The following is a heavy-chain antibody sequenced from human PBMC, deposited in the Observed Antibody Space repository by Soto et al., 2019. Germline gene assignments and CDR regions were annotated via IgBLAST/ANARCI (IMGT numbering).Heavy chain of an antibody. D-gene: IGHD2-15*01. CDR2: IIPILGIA. V-gene: IGHV1-69*02. Sequence: ASVKVSCKASGGTFSSYTISWVRQAPGQGLEWMGRIIPILGIANYAQKFQGRVTITADKSTSTAYMELSSLRSEDTAVYYCARGRADIVVVVAAYYDAFDIWGQGTMVTVSS. CDR1: GGTFSSYT. CDR3: ARGRADIVVVVAAYYDAFDI. J-gene: IGHJ3*02.